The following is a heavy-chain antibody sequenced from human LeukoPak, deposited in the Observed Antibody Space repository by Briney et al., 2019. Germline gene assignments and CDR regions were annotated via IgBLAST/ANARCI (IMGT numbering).Heavy chain of an antibody. CDR1: GGSFSGYY. CDR3: ARFRIRDSYYFDY. J-gene: IGHJ4*02. D-gene: IGHD2-21*01. Sequence: SSETLSLTCAVYGGSFSGYYWSWIRQPPGKGLEWIGEINHSGSTNYNPSLKSRVTIPVDTSKNQFSLKLSSVTAADTAVYYCARFRIRDSYYFDYWGQGTLVTVSS. CDR2: INHSGST. V-gene: IGHV4-34*01.